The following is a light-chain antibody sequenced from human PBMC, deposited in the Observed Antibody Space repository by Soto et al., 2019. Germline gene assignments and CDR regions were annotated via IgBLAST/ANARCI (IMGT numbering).Light chain of an antibody. CDR1: QSVATD. J-gene: IGKJ1*01. V-gene: IGKV3-15*01. CDR2: GVS. CDR3: QQYNNWRT. Sequence: EIVMTQSPATLSLSPGERATLSCRASQSVATDLAWYQQKLGQAPRLLIYGVSTRATGIPARFSGSGSGTEFTLTISSLQSEDFAVYYCQQYNNWRTFGQGTKVDI.